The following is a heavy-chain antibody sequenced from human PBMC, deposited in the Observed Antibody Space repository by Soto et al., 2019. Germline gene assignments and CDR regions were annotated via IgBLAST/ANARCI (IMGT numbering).Heavy chain of an antibody. CDR1: GVTFSSYA. CDR3: ARSDGYSSSLGRVV. Sequence: SVKFSCKSSGVTFSSYAISWVRQASGQGLEWMGGIIPIFGTANYAQKFQGRVTITADESTSTAYMELSSLRAEDTAGYYCARSDGYSSSLGRVVWGQGTTGTFS. J-gene: IGHJ6*02. D-gene: IGHD6-13*01. CDR2: IIPIFGTA. V-gene: IGHV1-69*13.